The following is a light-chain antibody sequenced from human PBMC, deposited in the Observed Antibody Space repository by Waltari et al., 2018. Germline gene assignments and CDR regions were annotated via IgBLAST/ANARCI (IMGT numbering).Light chain of an antibody. J-gene: IGKJ4*01. V-gene: IGKV3-11*01. CDR1: QSVSSY. Sequence: EIVLTQSPATLSLSPGERATLSCRASQSVSSYLAWSQQKPGQAPRLLIYDASNGATGIPARFSGSGSGTDFTLTISSLEPEDFAVYYCQQRYNWPPLTFGGGTKVEIK. CDR3: QQRYNWPPLT. CDR2: DAS.